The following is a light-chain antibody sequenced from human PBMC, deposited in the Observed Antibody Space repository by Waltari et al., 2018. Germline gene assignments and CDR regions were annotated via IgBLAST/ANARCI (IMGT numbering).Light chain of an antibody. J-gene: IGLJ3*02. CDR1: RSNIGGNT. CDR3: SAWDDSLHGWV. CDR2: GNH. Sequence: QPLLTQPPSASGTPGQRLTLACSGSRSNIGGNTVSWYKQLPGAAPKLLIYGNHQRPSGVPDRFSGSKSGTSASLAISGLQTEDEADYYCSAWDDSLHGWVFGGGTGLTVL. V-gene: IGLV1-44*01.